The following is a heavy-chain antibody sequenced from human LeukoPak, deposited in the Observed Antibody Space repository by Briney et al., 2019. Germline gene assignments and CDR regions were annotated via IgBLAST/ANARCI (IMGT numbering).Heavy chain of an antibody. Sequence: PSETLSLTCAVYGGSFSGYYWSWIRQPPGKGLEWIGYIYYSGSTYYNPSLKSRVTISVDTSKNQFSLKLSSVTAADTAVYYCARSNFWSGYSYYFDYWGQGTLVTVSS. V-gene: IGHV4-30-4*08. J-gene: IGHJ4*02. CDR1: GGSFSGYY. CDR2: IYYSGST. D-gene: IGHD3-3*01. CDR3: ARSNFWSGYSYYFDY.